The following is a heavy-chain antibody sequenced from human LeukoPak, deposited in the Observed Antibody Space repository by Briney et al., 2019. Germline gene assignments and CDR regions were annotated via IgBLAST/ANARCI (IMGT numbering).Heavy chain of an antibody. CDR3: ARGAQLWLRGSFDY. V-gene: IGHV1-69*05. J-gene: IGHJ4*02. Sequence: SVKVSCKASGGTFSSYAISWVRQAPGQGLEWMGGISPIFGTANYAQKFQGRVTITTDESTSTAYMELSSLRSEDTAVYYCARGAQLWLRGSFDYWGQGTLVTVSS. CDR1: GGTFSSYA. CDR2: ISPIFGTA. D-gene: IGHD5-18*01.